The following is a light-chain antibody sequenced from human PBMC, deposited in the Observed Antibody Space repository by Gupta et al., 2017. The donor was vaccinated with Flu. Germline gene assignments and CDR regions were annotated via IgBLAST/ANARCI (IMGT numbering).Light chain of an antibody. Sequence: RAITISCAGTSSDVGGYNFVSWYQQPPGKAPKLIIFDVSNRPSGVSNRFSGSKSGNTASLTISGLLAEDEGDYFCSSYSSSSTPCVFGTGTRV. CDR2: DVS. J-gene: IGLJ1*01. CDR3: SSYSSSSTPCV. CDR1: SSDVGGYNF. V-gene: IGLV2-14*04.